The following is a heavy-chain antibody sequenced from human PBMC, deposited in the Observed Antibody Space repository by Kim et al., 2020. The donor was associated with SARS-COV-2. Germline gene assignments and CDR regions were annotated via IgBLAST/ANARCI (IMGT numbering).Heavy chain of an antibody. CDR1: GGSISSSNW. Sequence: SETLSLTCAVSGGSISSSNWWSWVRQPPGKGLEWIGEIYHSGSTNYNPSLKSRVTISVDKSKNQFSLKLSSVTAADTAVYYCAREAARWELKGWFDPWGQGTLVTVSS. J-gene: IGHJ5*02. D-gene: IGHD1-26*01. CDR3: AREAARWELKGWFDP. CDR2: IYHSGST. V-gene: IGHV4-4*02.